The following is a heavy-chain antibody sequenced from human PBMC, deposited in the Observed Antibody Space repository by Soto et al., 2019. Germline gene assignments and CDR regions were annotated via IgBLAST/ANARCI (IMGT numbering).Heavy chain of an antibody. CDR2: VYYSGIT. D-gene: IGHD6-13*01. CDR3: AREMFSRTWYPGD. Sequence: QVQLQESGPGLVRPSQTLSLTCTVSGGSISSGDDYWSWISQHPGRGLEWIGYVYYSGITLYNPSRTSRLTISVDTSKNQFYLRLGSVTAADTAVYYCAREMFSRTWYPGDWGQGTLVTVSS. V-gene: IGHV4-31*03. CDR1: GGSISSGDDY. J-gene: IGHJ4*02.